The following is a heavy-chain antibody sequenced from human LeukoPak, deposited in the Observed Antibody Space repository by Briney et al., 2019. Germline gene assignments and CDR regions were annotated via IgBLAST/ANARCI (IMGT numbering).Heavy chain of an antibody. CDR1: GGSISSGGYS. V-gene: IGHV4-30-2*01. J-gene: IGHJ3*02. CDR3: AREGRGYSYGGAFDI. Sequence: PSETLSLTCAVSGGSISSGGYSWSWIRQPPGKGLEWIGYIYHSGSTYYNPSLKSRVTISVDTSKNQFSLKLSSVTAADTAVYYCAREGRGYSYGGAFDIWGQGTMVTVSS. CDR2: IYHSGST. D-gene: IGHD5-18*01.